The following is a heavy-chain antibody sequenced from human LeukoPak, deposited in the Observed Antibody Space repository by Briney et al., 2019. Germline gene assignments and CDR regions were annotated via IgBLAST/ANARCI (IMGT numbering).Heavy chain of an antibody. J-gene: IGHJ5*02. Sequence: SETLSLTCTVSGYSISSGYYWGWIRQPPGKGLEWIGSIYHSGSTNYNPSLKSRVTISVDTSKNQFSLKLSSVTAADTAVYYCARGSSGYYWSWFDPWGQGTLVTVSS. CDR1: GYSISSGYY. CDR2: IYHSGST. D-gene: IGHD3-22*01. CDR3: ARGSSGYYWSWFDP. V-gene: IGHV4-38-2*02.